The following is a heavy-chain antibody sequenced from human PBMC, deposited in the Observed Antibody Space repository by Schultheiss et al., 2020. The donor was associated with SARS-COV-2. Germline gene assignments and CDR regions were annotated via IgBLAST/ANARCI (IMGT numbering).Heavy chain of an antibody. J-gene: IGHJ5*02. CDR1: GFTFSSYA. CDR2: ISYDGSNK. V-gene: IGHV3-30*01. D-gene: IGHD3-22*01. CDR3: ARDVAPWYDSSGPLLSGFDP. Sequence: GGSLRLSCAASGFTFSSYAMHWVRQAPGKGLEWVAVISYDGSNKYYADSVKGRFTISRDNSKNTLYLQMNSLRAEDTAVYYCARDVAPWYDSSGPLLSGFDPWGQGTLVTVSS.